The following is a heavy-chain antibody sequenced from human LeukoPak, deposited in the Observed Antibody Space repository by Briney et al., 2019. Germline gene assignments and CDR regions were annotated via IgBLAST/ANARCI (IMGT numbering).Heavy chain of an antibody. Sequence: SVKVSCKASGGTFSSYAISWVRQAPGQGLEWMGGIIPIFGTANYAQKLQGRVTITADESTSTAYMELSSLRSEDTAVYYCARDRGRILKEWLFIPYYFDYWGQGTLVTVSS. V-gene: IGHV1-69*13. D-gene: IGHD3-3*01. J-gene: IGHJ4*02. CDR2: IIPIFGTA. CDR1: GGTFSSYA. CDR3: ARDRGRILKEWLFIPYYFDY.